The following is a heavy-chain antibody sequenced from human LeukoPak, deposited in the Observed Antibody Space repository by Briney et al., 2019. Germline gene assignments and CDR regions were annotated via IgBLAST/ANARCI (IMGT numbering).Heavy chain of an antibody. CDR1: GFTFSSYE. Sequence: GGSLRLSCAASGFTFSSYEMNWVRQAPGKGLEWVSYISSSGSTIYYADSVKGRFTISRDNAKNSLYLQMNSLRAEDTAVYYCARAPDWDDYYYYYMDVWGKGTTVTISS. D-gene: IGHD3-9*01. J-gene: IGHJ6*03. CDR2: ISSSGSTI. CDR3: ARAPDWDDYYYYYMDV. V-gene: IGHV3-48*03.